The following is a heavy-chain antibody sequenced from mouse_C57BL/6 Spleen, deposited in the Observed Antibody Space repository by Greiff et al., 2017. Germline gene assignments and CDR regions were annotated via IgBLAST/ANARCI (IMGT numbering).Heavy chain of an antibody. J-gene: IGHJ1*03. CDR3: TLITTVVEGYFDV. V-gene: IGHV1-5*01. D-gene: IGHD1-1*01. Sequence: VQLQQSGTVLARPGASVKMSCKTSGYTFTSYWMHWVKQRPGQGLEWIGAIYPGNSDTSYNQKFKGKAKLTAVTSASTAYMELSSLTNEDSAVYYCTLITTVVEGYFDVWGTGTTVTVSS. CDR2: IYPGNSDT. CDR1: GYTFTSYW.